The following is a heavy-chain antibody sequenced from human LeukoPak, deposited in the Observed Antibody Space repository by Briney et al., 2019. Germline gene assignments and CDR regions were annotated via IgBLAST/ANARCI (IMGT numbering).Heavy chain of an antibody. D-gene: IGHD1-14*01. Sequence: PGGSLRLSCAASGFTFSSYSMNWVRQAPGKGLEWVSSISSSSYIYYADSVKGRFTISRDNAKNSLYLQMNSLRAEDTAVYYCARDITSPERDITRNDYWGQGTLVTVSS. CDR1: GFTFSSYS. CDR3: ARDITSPERDITRNDY. V-gene: IGHV3-21*01. J-gene: IGHJ4*02. CDR2: ISSSSYI.